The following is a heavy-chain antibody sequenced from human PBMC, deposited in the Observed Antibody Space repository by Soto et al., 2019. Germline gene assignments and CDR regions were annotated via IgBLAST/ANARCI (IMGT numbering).Heavy chain of an antibody. Sequence: VLLVESGGAVVQPGRSLRLSCAASGFTFSSYGMHWVRQAPGKGLEWVAVISYDGSNKYYADSVKGRFTISRDNSKNTLYLQMNSLRAEDTAVYYCALSGRGDVDYWGQGTLVTVSS. J-gene: IGHJ4*02. D-gene: IGHD2-21*02. CDR1: GFTFSSYG. CDR3: ALSGRGDVDY. V-gene: IGHV3-30*03. CDR2: ISYDGSNK.